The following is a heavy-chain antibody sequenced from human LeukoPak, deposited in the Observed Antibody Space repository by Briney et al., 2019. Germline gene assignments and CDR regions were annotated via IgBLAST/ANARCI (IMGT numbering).Heavy chain of an antibody. CDR2: IIPIFGTA. V-gene: IGHV1-69*13. Sequence: GASVKVSCKASGGTFSSYAISWVRQAPGQGLEWMGGIIPIFGTANYAQKFQGRVTIAADESTSTAYMELSSLRSEDTAVYYCASGIRNGYSGYDPYYYYYGVDVWGQGTTVTVSS. J-gene: IGHJ6*02. CDR3: ASGIRNGYSGYDPYYYYYGVDV. D-gene: IGHD5-12*01. CDR1: GGTFSSYA.